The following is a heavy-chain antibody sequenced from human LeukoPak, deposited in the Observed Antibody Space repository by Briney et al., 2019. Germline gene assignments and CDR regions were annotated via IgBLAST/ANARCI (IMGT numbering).Heavy chain of an antibody. CDR1: GFTFSSYG. CDR3: VRSFTHWWWFDP. CDR2: IWSDGSEI. V-gene: IGHV3-33*01. J-gene: IGHJ5*02. D-gene: IGHD2-8*02. Sequence: PGTSLRLSCAASGFTFSSYGMHWVRQAPGKGLEWVAVIWSDGSEIHYADFVEGRFTISRDNSENMMYLQMNNSRAEDTAVYYCVRSFTHWWWFDPWGQGTLVTVSS.